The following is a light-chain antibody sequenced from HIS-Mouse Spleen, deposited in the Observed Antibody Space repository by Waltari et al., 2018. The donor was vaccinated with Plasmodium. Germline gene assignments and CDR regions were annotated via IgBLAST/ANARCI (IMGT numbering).Light chain of an antibody. CDR2: EDS. Sequence: SYELTQPPSVSVSPGQPARITCSGGALPKKYAYWYQQKSGQAPVLVIYEDSKRPSGIPERFSGSSSGTMATLTISGAQVEDEADYYCYSTDSSGNHRVFGGGTKLTVL. J-gene: IGLJ3*02. V-gene: IGLV3-10*01. CDR1: ALPKKY. CDR3: YSTDSSGNHRV.